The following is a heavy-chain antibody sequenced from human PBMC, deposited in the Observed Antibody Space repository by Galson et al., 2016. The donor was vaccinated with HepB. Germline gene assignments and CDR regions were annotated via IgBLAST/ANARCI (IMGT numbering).Heavy chain of an antibody. CDR1: GDSISGTNYY. V-gene: IGHV4-39*07. CDR3: ARGGYSGYAGLDY. CDR2: IHYSGTT. Sequence: ETLSLTCTVSGDSISGTNYYWAWIRQPPGKGLEWIGIIHYSGTTYYNPSLKRRLTLSVATSKNQNSLKLTSMTAADTAVYYCARGGYSGYAGLDYWGQGTLVTVSS. J-gene: IGHJ4*02. D-gene: IGHD5-12*01.